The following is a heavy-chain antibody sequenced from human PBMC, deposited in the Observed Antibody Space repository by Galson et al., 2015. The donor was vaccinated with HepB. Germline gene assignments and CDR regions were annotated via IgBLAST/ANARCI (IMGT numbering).Heavy chain of an antibody. D-gene: IGHD6-13*01. Sequence: SLRLSCAGSAFTFSTYWMGWVRQAPGKGLEWVAHIRGDGGEKYYVDSVKGRFTISRDNARNSLYLQMNSLRAEDTAVYYCARGRSHAYWGQGTLVTVSS. CDR1: AFTFSTYW. J-gene: IGHJ4*02. V-gene: IGHV3-7*03. CDR3: ARGRSHAY. CDR2: IRGDGGEK.